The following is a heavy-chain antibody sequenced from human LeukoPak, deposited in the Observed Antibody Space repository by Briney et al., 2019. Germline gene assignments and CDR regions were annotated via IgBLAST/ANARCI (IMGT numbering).Heavy chain of an antibody. D-gene: IGHD6-19*01. V-gene: IGHV4-61*02. CDR2: IYTSGST. Sequence: SETLSLTCTVSGGSISSGGYYWSWIRQPAGKGLEWIGRIYTSGSTNYNPSLKSRVTMSVDTSKNQFSLKLSSVTAADTAVYYCARDSWQWLDWGQGTLVTVSS. J-gene: IGHJ4*02. CDR3: ARDSWQWLD. CDR1: GGSISSGGYY.